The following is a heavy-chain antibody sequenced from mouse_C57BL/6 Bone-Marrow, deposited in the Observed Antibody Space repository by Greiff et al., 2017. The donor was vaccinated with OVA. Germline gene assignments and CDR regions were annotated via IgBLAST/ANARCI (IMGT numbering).Heavy chain of an antibody. V-gene: IGHV1-82*01. D-gene: IGHD2-3*01. J-gene: IGHJ2*01. CDR1: GYAFRSSW. CDR2: IYPGDGDT. Sequence: VQLQQSGPELVKPGASVKISCKASGYAFRSSWMNWVKQRPGTGLEWIGRIYPGDGDTNSNGKFKGKATLTADNSSSPAYMQLSSLTSEDSAVYFCARHEDGYYASYFDYWGQGTTLTVSS. CDR3: ARHEDGYYASYFDY.